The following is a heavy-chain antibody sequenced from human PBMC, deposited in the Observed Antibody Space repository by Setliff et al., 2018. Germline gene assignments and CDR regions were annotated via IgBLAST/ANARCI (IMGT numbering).Heavy chain of an antibody. CDR3: ARERYFDWFFED. CDR1: GGSITSGSFY. J-gene: IGHJ4*01. Sequence: SETLSLTCTVSGGSITSGSFYWSWIRQPAGKKLEWIGRIHASGSPDYNPSFKSRVTISRDTSTYQFSLKLGSVTAADTAVYYCARERYFDWFFEDWGHGTLVTVSS. D-gene: IGHD3-9*01. V-gene: IGHV4-61*02. CDR2: IHASGSP.